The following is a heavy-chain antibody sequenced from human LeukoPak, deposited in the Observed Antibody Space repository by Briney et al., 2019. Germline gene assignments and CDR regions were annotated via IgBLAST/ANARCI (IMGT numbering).Heavy chain of an antibody. CDR2: IYYSGST. J-gene: IGHJ4*02. D-gene: IGHD2-15*01. V-gene: IGHV4-30-4*01. Sequence: SQTLPLTRTVPGGSISSGDYYWSWIRQPPGKGLEWIGYIYYSGSTYYNPSLKSRDTISVDTSKNQFSLKLSSVTAADTAVYYCARIVVVVAAIDYWGQGTLVTVSS. CDR1: GGSISSGDYY. CDR3: ARIVVVVAAIDY.